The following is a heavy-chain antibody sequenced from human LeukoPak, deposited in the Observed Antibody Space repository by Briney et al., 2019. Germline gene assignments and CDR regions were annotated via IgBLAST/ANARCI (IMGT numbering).Heavy chain of an antibody. Sequence: SVTVPFKASGGTFIIYAISWVRQAPGQGREWMGRIIPILGIANYAQKFQGRVTITADKSTSTAYMELSSLRSEDTAVYYCASVGATDDAFDIWGQGTMVTVSS. CDR2: IIPILGIA. D-gene: IGHD1-26*01. J-gene: IGHJ3*02. V-gene: IGHV1-69*04. CDR3: ASVGATDDAFDI. CDR1: GGTFIIYA.